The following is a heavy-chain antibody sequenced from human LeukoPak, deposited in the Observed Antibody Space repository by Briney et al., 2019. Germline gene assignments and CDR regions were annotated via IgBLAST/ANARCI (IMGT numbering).Heavy chain of an antibody. CDR1: GFTVSDNY. CDR2: IYSGGGT. Sequence: GGSLRLSCAASGFTVSDNYMSWVRQAPGKGLEWVSVIYSGGGTYYSHSVKGRSTISRDNSKNTLYLQMNTLRVEDTAVYYCVRDEGFHGSGSNWGPGTLVTVSS. D-gene: IGHD3-10*01. CDR3: VRDEGFHGSGSN. J-gene: IGHJ4*02. V-gene: IGHV3-66*01.